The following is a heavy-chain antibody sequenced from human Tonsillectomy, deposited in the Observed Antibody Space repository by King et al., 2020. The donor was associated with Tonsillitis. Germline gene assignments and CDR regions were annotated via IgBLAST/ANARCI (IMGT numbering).Heavy chain of an antibody. V-gene: IGHV4-61*02. Sequence: VQLQESGPGLVKPSQTLSLTCTVSGGSISSGSYYWSWIRQPAGKGLEWIGRIYTSGSTNYTPSLKSRVTMSVDTSKNQFSLKLSSVTAADTAVYFCARGAAAAFDYWGQGTLVTVSS. CDR1: GGSISSGSYY. CDR3: ARGAAAAFDY. J-gene: IGHJ4*02. D-gene: IGHD6-13*01. CDR2: IYTSGST.